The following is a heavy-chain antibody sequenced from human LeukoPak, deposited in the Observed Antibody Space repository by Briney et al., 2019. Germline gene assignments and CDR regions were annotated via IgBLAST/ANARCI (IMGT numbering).Heavy chain of an antibody. CDR2: ISASGST. CDR1: GGSISSDYYY. J-gene: IGHJ3*01. V-gene: IGHV4-61*02. CDR3: ARANYYDSSDAFDV. Sequence: SETLSLTCTVSGGSISSDYYYWNWIRQPAGKGLEWIGRISASGSTNYNPSLKSRVPMSLDTSKNQFSLNLSSLTAADTAVYYCARANYYDSSDAFDVWGQGTVVTVSS. D-gene: IGHD3-22*01.